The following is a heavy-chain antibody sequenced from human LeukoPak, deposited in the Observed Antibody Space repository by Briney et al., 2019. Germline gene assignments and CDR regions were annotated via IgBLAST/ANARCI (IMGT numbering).Heavy chain of an antibody. CDR2: INPNSGGT. CDR3: AKARVVVVVAAMGGLGY. Sequence: ASVKVSCKASGYTFTGYYIHWVRQAPGQGLELMAQINPNSGGTNYPQKFQGRVTMTRDTSISTAYKDLSRLRSDDTAEYYCAKARVVVVVAAMGGLGYWGQGTLVTVSS. CDR1: GYTFTGYY. J-gene: IGHJ4*02. V-gene: IGHV1-2*06. D-gene: IGHD2-15*01.